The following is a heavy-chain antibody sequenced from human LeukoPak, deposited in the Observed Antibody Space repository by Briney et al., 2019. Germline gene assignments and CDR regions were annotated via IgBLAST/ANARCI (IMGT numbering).Heavy chain of an antibody. J-gene: IGHJ4*02. CDR2: IKSDGKT. D-gene: IGHD1-7*01. V-gene: IGHV3-74*01. Sequence: PGGSLRLSCAASGFTFSSYWMHWVRQAPGKGLVWVSRIKSDGKTNYADSVKGRFTISRDNAKNSLYLQMNSLRAEDTAVYYCAREDRNYNYLDYWGQGTLVTVSS. CDR1: GFTFSSYW. CDR3: AREDRNYNYLDY.